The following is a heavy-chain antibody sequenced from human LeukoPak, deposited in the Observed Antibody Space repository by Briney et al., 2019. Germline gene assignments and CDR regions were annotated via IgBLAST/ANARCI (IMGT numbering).Heavy chain of an antibody. CDR3: ARATEAHSWRTRYYDYYMDV. V-gene: IGHV4-59*11. D-gene: IGHD6-13*01. Sequence: SETLSLTCNVSGESISSHYWSWTRQSPGKGLEWIGYITNSGTTKFNPSLKSRVTISRDTSKNQFSLKLSSVTAADTAVYYCARATEAHSWRTRYYDYYMDVWGKGTTVTVSS. CDR2: ITNSGTT. J-gene: IGHJ6*03. CDR1: GESISSHY.